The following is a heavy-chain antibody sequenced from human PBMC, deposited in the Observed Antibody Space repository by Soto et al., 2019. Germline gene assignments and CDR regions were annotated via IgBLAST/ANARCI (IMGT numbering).Heavy chain of an antibody. Sequence: ASVKVSCKASNYSFSSFGISWMRQAPVQGLEWMAWINPSNDNTNYAQGLQGRVTLTTDTSTSTAYMELRSLRSDDRAVYFCARDPCYRGSNLQVVYFESWGQGTLVTVSS. CDR2: INPSNDNT. V-gene: IGHV1-18*01. CDR3: ARDPCYRGSNLQVVYFES. D-gene: IGHD1-26*01. CDR1: NYSFSSFG. J-gene: IGHJ4*02.